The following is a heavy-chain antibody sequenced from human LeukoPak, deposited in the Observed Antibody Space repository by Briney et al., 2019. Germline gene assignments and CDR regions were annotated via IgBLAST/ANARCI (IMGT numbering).Heavy chain of an antibody. CDR2: INTNNGGS. V-gene: IGHV1-2*02. CDR1: GFTFTDHY. J-gene: IGHJ4*02. CDR3: ARAGPEQFGGYSAMNS. Sequence: AAVKVSCKASGFTFTDHYLHWVRQAPGQGLEWMAWINTNNGGSTYAQMFQGRVTMTRDTSISTAYMELTRLTSDDTAVYYCARAGPEQFGGYSAMNSWGQGTLVTVSS. D-gene: IGHD4-23*01.